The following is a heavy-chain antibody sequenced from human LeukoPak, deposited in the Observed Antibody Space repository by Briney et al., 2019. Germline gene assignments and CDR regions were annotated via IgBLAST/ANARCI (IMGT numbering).Heavy chain of an antibody. CDR1: GFTFSSYS. CDR3: ARAPYCSSTSCYREGYYYYYYMDV. D-gene: IGHD2-2*01. J-gene: IGHJ6*03. Sequence: GGSLRLSCAASGFTFSSYSMNWVRQAPGKGLEWVSYISTSSSTIYYADSVKGRFTISGDNAKNSLYLQMNSLRAEDTAVYYCARAPYCSSTSCYREGYYYYYYMDVWGKGTTVTVSS. CDR2: ISTSSSTI. V-gene: IGHV3-48*04.